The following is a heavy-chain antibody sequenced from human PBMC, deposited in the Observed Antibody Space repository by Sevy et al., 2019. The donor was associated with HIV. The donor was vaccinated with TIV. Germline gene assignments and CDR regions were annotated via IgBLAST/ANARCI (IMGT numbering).Heavy chain of an antibody. CDR2: ISPTSSYI. J-gene: IGHJ4*02. V-gene: IGHV3-21*01. D-gene: IGHD1-26*01. CDR1: GLIFSSHT. CDR3: TRVGATRNYFEY. Sequence: GGSLRLSCTVSGLIFSSHTVNWVRQAPGKGLEWVSSISPTSSYIFYADSVKGRFTVSRDNANNSLFLDMNSLRAEDTAVYYCTRVGATRNYFEYWCQGTLVTVSS.